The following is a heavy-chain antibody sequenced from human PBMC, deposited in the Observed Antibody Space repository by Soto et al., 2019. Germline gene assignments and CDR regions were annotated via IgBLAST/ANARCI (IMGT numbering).Heavy chain of an antibody. CDR2: IHYSGST. V-gene: IGHV4-59*12. CDR1: GGSISSYY. J-gene: IGHJ4*02. D-gene: IGHD2-2*01. Sequence: SETLSLTCTVSGGSISSYYWSWIRQPPGKGLEWIGYIHYSGSTNYNPSLKSRVTISVDTSKNQFSLKLSSVTAADTAVYYCAREGTSCYDYWGQGTLVTVSS. CDR3: AREGTSCYDY.